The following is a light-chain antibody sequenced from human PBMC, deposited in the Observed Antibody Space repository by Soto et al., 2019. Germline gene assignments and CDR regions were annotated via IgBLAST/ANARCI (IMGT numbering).Light chain of an antibody. J-gene: IGLJ2*01. CDR1: SGHTTYA. CDR2: LNSDGSH. CDR3: QTWGTGIV. Sequence: QSVLTQSPSASASLGASVKLTCTLSSGHTTYAIAWYQQQPKKGPRYLIKLNSDGSHTKGDGIPDRFSGSSSGAERYLSISSLQSEDEADYYCQTWGTGIVFGGGTKLTV. V-gene: IGLV4-69*01.